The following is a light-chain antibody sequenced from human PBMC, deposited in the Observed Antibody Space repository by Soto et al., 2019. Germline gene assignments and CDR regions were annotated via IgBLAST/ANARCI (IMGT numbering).Light chain of an antibody. J-gene: IGKJ2*01. CDR1: QTIGVY. CDR2: AAS. V-gene: IGKV1-39*01. CDR3: QQSDSTPYT. Sequence: DIQMTQSPSSLSASVGDRVTITCRASQTIGVYLNWYHQKPGKAPELLISAASSLQSGVPSRFSGSGSGTEFTLAISSLQPEDFATYYCQQSDSTPYTFGQGTKLEIK.